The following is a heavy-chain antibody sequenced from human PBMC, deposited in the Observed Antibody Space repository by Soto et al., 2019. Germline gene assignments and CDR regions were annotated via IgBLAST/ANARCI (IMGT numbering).Heavy chain of an antibody. V-gene: IGHV3-49*04. CDR3: TSYDSSGYYAFDI. Sequence: LRLSCTASGFTFGDYAMSWVRQAPGKGLEWVGFIRSKAYGGTTEYAASVKGRFTISRDDSKSIAYLQMNSLKTEDTAVYYCTSYDSSGYYAFDIWGQGTMVTVSS. CDR2: IRSKAYGGTT. J-gene: IGHJ3*02. CDR1: GFTFGDYA. D-gene: IGHD3-22*01.